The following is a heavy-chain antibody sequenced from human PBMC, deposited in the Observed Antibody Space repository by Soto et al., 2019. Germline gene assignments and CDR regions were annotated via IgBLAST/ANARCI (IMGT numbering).Heavy chain of an antibody. Sequence: EVQLVEPGGGLIQPGGSLRLSCAASGFTVSSNYMSWVRQAPGKGLEWVSVIYSGGSTYYADSVKGRFTISRDNSKNTLYLQMNSLRAEDTAVYYCARASSGTRFDYWGQGTLVTVSS. V-gene: IGHV3-53*01. CDR2: IYSGGST. CDR1: GFTVSSNY. D-gene: IGHD3-22*01. CDR3: ARASSGTRFDY. J-gene: IGHJ4*02.